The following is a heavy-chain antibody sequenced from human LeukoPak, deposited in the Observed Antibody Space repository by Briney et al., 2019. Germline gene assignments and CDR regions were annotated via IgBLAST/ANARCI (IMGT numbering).Heavy chain of an antibody. J-gene: IGHJ4*02. CDR2: ISSSGSTI. Sequence: GGSLRLSCAASGFTFSSYGMSWVRQAPGKGLEWVSYISSSGSTIYYADSVKGRFTISRDNAKNSLYLQMNSLRAEDTAVYYCARDRKAATEIDYWGQGTLVTVSS. CDR1: GFTFSSYG. V-gene: IGHV3-48*04. CDR3: ARDRKAATEIDY. D-gene: IGHD6-13*01.